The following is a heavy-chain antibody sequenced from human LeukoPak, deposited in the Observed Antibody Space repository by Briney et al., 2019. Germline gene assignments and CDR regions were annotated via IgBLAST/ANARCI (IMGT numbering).Heavy chain of an antibody. V-gene: IGHV3-73*01. Sequence: GGSLRLSCAASGFTFSGSAMHWVRQASGKGLEWVGRIRSKANSYATAYAASVKGRFTISRDDSKNTAYLQMNSLKTEDTAVYYCITRPEDAAAGLDFWGQGTLVTVPS. D-gene: IGHD6-13*01. CDR2: IRSKANSYAT. J-gene: IGHJ4*02. CDR1: GFTFSGSA. CDR3: ITRPEDAAAGLDF.